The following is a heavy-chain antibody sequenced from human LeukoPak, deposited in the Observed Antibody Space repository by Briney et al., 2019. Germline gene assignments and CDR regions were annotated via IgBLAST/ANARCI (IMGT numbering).Heavy chain of an antibody. CDR2: IRYSESA. D-gene: IGHD2-15*01. J-gene: IGHJ4*02. CDR3: ATQDCSHY. Sequence: SETLSLTCTVSGDSVSSTNYYWGWIRHPPGSGLEWIASIRYSESAYYSPSLKSRATISVDTSKNQSSLRLRSLTATDTAVYYCATQDCSHYWGQGTLVTVSS. V-gene: IGHV4-39*01. CDR1: GDSVSSTNYY.